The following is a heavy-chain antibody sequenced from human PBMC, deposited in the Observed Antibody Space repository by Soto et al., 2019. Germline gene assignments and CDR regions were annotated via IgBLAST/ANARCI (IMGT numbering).Heavy chain of an antibody. CDR2: INAYNGNT. CDR1: GYNFIYYP. Sequence: ASVKVSCKASGYNFIYYPLHWVRQAPGQRLEWMGWINAYNGNTNYAQKLQGRVTMTTDTSTSTAYMELRSLRSDDTAVYYCARDQAHYSSSWYAPIRTEDYYYGMDVWGQGTTVTVSS. J-gene: IGHJ6*02. V-gene: IGHV1-18*01. CDR3: ARDQAHYSSSWYAPIRTEDYYYGMDV. D-gene: IGHD6-13*01.